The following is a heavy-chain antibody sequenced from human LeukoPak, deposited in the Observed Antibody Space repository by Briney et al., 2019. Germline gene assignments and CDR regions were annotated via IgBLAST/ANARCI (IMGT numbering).Heavy chain of an antibody. J-gene: IGHJ6*02. CDR3: AREGGLMVRGVLRYGMDV. D-gene: IGHD3-10*01. Sequence: PSQTLSLTCTVSGGSISSGSYYWSWIRQPAGKGLEWIGRIYTSGSTNYNPSLKSRVTISVDTSKNQSSLKLSSVTAADTAVYYCAREGGLMVRGVLRYGMDVWGQGTTVTVSS. V-gene: IGHV4-61*02. CDR2: IYTSGST. CDR1: GGSISSGSYY.